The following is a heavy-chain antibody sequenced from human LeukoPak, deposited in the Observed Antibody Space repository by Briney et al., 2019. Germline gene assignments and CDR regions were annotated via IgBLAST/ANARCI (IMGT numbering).Heavy chain of an antibody. CDR3: AKERLGGNYGDYAVDY. J-gene: IGHJ4*02. V-gene: IGHV3-23*01. CDR1: GFTFTSYA. D-gene: IGHD4-17*01. CDR2: VSGSGDGT. Sequence: GGSLRLSCVGSGFTFTSYAMGWVRQAPGKGLEWVSSVSGSGDGTYYADSVKGRFTISRDNSKKTLDLHMDSLRAEDTAVYYCAKERLGGNYGDYAVDYWGQGTMVTVSS.